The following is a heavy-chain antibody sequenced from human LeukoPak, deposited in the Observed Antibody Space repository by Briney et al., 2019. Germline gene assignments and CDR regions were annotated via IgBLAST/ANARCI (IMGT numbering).Heavy chain of an antibody. CDR1: GYTFTGYY. CDR2: INPNSGGT. Sequence: ASVKVSCKASGYTFTGYYMHWVRQAPGQGLEWMGRINPNSGGTNYAQKFQGRVTMTRDTSISTAYMELSRLRSDETAVYYCAREYTVTTIDYWGQGTLVTVSP. D-gene: IGHD4-17*01. V-gene: IGHV1-2*06. CDR3: AREYTVTTIDY. J-gene: IGHJ4*02.